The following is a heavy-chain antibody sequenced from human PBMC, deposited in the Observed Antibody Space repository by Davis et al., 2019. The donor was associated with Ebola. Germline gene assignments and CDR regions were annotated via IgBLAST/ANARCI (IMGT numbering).Heavy chain of an antibody. CDR2: ISGSSDTI. Sequence: GESLKISCGASGFTFSTYWMHWFRQAPGKGLEWVSYISGSSDTIYYADSVKGRFTISRDNAKNSLYLQMNSLRDEDTAVYYCARANNWKTEYFDYWGQGTLVTVSP. V-gene: IGHV3-48*02. D-gene: IGHD1-20*01. CDR1: GFTFSTYW. CDR3: ARANNWKTEYFDY. J-gene: IGHJ4*02.